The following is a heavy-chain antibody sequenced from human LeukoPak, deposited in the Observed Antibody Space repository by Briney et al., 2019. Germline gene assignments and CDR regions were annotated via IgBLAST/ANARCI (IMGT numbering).Heavy chain of an antibody. V-gene: IGHV1-46*01. CDR2: INPSGGST. J-gene: IGHJ5*02. CDR3: ARDRGGDYSSSSGFDP. CDR1: GYTFTSYY. Sequence: ASVKVSCKASGYTFTSYYMHWVRQAPGQGLEWMGIINPSGGSTSYAQKFQGRVTMTRDTSTSTVYMELCSLRSEDTAVYYCARDRGGDYSSSSGFDPWGQGTLVTVSS. D-gene: IGHD6-6*01.